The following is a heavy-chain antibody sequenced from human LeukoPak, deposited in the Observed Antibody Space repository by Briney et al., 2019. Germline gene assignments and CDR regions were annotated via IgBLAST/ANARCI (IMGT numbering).Heavy chain of an antibody. Sequence: PSQTLSLTCTVSGGSISSSSYYWGWIRRPPGKGLEWIGSIYYSGSTYYNPSLKSRVTISVDTSKNQFSLKLSSVTAADTAVYYCARGEAAFDYWGQGTLVTVSS. D-gene: IGHD6-13*01. CDR3: ARGEAAFDY. J-gene: IGHJ4*02. V-gene: IGHV4-39*07. CDR1: GGSISSSSYY. CDR2: IYYSGST.